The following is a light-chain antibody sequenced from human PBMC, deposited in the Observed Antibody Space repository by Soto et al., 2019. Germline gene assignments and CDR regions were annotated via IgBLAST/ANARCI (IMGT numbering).Light chain of an antibody. CDR1: QSVGTY. J-gene: IGKJ3*01. CDR2: ETF. CDR3: HQRSDWPPGT. Sequence: IVLTQSPATPSLSPGERATLSCRASQSVGTYLAWYQQKPGQAPRLLIFETFPRATGVPVRFRGSGSGTDFTLTISSLAPEDFAVYYCHQRSDWPPGTFGPGTKVDI. V-gene: IGKV3-11*01.